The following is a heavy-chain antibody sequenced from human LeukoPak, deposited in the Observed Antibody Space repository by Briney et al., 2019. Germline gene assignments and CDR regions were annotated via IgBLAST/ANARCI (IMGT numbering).Heavy chain of an antibody. CDR2: INWKSGSI. CDR1: GFTLDDYA. V-gene: IGHV3-9*01. Sequence: GGSLRLSCAASGFTLDDYAMHWVRQTPGKGLEWVSGINWKSGSIGYADSVKGRFTISRDNAKNSLYLQMNSLRPEDTALYYCAKDKGSGWSGIDYWGQGTLVTVSS. J-gene: IGHJ4*02. CDR3: AKDKGSGWSGIDY. D-gene: IGHD6-19*01.